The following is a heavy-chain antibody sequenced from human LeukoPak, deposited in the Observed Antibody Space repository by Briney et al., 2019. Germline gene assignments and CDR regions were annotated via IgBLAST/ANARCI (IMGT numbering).Heavy chain of an antibody. J-gene: IGHJ5*02. CDR3: ARGTVGYCSGGSCQGWFDP. CDR2: IYPTGST. Sequence: SETLSLTCTVSGYSISSGYYWGWIRQPPGKGLEWIGNIYPTGSTYYNPSVKSRVSISVDTSKNHFSLNLISVTAADTAVYYCARGTVGYCSGGSCQGWFDPWGQGTLVTVSS. V-gene: IGHV4-38-2*02. CDR1: GYSISSGYY. D-gene: IGHD2-15*01.